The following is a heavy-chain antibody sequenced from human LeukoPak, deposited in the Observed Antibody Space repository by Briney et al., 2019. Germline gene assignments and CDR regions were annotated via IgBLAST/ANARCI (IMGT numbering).Heavy chain of an antibody. Sequence: PGGSLRLSCVASGFTFSNYAMNWVRQAPGKGLEWVSGVSGGGSSTYYADSVKGRFTISRDNSKNMLYLQMNSLRAEDTAVYYCAREYPITIFGVHISYYYYYMDVWGKGTTVTVSS. D-gene: IGHD3-3*01. CDR3: AREYPITIFGVHISYYYYYMDV. CDR2: VSGGGSST. V-gene: IGHV3-23*01. J-gene: IGHJ6*03. CDR1: GFTFSNYA.